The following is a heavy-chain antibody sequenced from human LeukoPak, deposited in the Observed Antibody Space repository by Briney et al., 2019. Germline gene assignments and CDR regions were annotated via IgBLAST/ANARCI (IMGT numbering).Heavy chain of an antibody. CDR1: GGPISSGYY. CDR2: INHSGST. CDR3: ARGGYDFWSGYLGYYYYYGMDV. V-gene: IGHV4-34*01. D-gene: IGHD3-3*01. Sequence: SETLSLTCTVSGGPISSGYYWSWIRQPPGKGLEWIGEINHSGSTNYNPSLKSRVTISVDTSKNQFSLKLSSVTAADTAVYYCARGGYDFWSGYLGYYYYYGMDVWGQGTTVTVSS. J-gene: IGHJ6*02.